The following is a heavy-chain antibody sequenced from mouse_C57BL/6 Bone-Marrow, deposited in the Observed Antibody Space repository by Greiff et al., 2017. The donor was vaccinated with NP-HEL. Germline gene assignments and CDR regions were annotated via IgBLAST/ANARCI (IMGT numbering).Heavy chain of an antibody. D-gene: IGHD2-14*01. CDR1: GFNIKDDY. J-gene: IGHJ2*01. Sequence: VQLKQSGAELVRPGASVKLSCTASGFNIKDDYMHWVKQRPEQGLEWIGWIDPENGDTEYASKFQGKATITADTSSNTAYLQLSSLTSEDTAVYYCTTHRGRPDYWGQGTTLTVSS. CDR2: IDPENGDT. CDR3: TTHRGRPDY. V-gene: IGHV14-4*01.